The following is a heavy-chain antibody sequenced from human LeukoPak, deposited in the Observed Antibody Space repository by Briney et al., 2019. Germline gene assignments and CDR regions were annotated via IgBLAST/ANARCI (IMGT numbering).Heavy chain of an antibody. CDR3: ASGRNPGTGSYLYYFDY. Sequence: GGSLRLSCAASGFTFSSYSMNWVRQAPGKGLEWVSSISSSSSYIYYADSVKGRFTISRDNAKNSLYLQMNSLRAEDTAVYYCASGRNPGTGSYLYYFDYWGQGTLVTVSS. D-gene: IGHD1-26*01. CDR2: ISSSSSYI. CDR1: GFTFSSYS. V-gene: IGHV3-21*01. J-gene: IGHJ4*02.